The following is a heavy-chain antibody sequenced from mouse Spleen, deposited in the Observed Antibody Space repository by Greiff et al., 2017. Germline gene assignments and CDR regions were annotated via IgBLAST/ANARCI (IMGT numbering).Heavy chain of an antibody. CDR3: ARLSNYDAMDY. J-gene: IGHJ4*01. D-gene: IGHD2-5*01. V-gene: IGHV1-85*01. Sequence: SGPELVKPGASVKLSCKASGYTFTSYDINWVKQRPGQGLEWIGWIYPRDGSTKYNEKFKGKATLTVDTSSSTAYMELHSLTSEDSAVYFCARLSNYDAMDYWGQGTSVTVSS. CDR2: IYPRDGST. CDR1: GYTFTSYD.